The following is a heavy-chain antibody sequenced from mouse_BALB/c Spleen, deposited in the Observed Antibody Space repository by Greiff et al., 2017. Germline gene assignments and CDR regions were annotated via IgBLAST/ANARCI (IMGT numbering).Heavy chain of an antibody. CDR2: IRNKANGYTT. J-gene: IGHJ2*01. D-gene: IGHD2-1*01. CDR3: ARALYGNYFDD. CDR1: GFTFTDYY. Sequence: EVKLVESGGGLVKPGGSLRLSCATSGFTFTDYYMRWVRQPPGKALEWLGFIRNKANGYTTEYSVSVKGRFTISRDNYQSILYLQMNTLRAEDSAAYYFARALYGNYFDDWGQGTTLTVSS. V-gene: IGHV7-3*02.